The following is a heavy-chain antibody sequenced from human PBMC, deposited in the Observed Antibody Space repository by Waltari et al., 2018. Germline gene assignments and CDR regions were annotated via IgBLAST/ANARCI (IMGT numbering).Heavy chain of an antibody. CDR3: AKVGDYDFWSATGGYMDV. J-gene: IGHJ6*03. CDR2: INRRTGSI. CDR1: GVAFSLYA. Sequence: EVQLLESGGTLAQPGGSLRLSCSASGVAFSLYAMSWVRRAPGEGVEGGSNINRRTGSIYEADSVRGRFTISRDNSRNTLYLQMNSLKAADTAVYYCAKVGDYDFWSATGGYMDVCGKGTTVTISS. V-gene: IGHV3-23*01. D-gene: IGHD3-3*01.